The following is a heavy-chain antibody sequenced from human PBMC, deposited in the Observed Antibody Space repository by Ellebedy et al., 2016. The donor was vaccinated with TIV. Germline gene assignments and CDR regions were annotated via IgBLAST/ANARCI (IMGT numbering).Heavy chain of an antibody. Sequence: GESLKISCAASGFTFNDYYMSWIRQAPGKGLEWVSYISSSSSYTNYADSVKGRFTISRDNAKNSLYLQMNSLRAEDTAVYYCARGLRYSYGYTDVWGQGTTVTVSS. J-gene: IGHJ6*02. CDR3: ARGLRYSYGYTDV. V-gene: IGHV3-11*06. CDR1: GFTFNDYY. CDR2: ISSSSSYT. D-gene: IGHD5-18*01.